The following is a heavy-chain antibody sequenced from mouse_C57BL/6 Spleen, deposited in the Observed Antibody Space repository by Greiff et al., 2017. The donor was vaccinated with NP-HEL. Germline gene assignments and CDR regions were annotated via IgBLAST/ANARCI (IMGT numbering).Heavy chain of an antibody. CDR2: LNYDGSST. Sequence: EVNVVESEGGLVQPGSSMKLPCTVSGFTFSDYYMAWVRQVPEKGLEWVANLNYDGSSTYYLNSLKSRFISSRDNAKNILYLQMSSLKSEDTATYYCTREKGTTGVMDYWGQRTSVTVST. CDR3: TREKGTTGVMDY. D-gene: IGHD2-14*01. CDR1: GFTFSDYY. V-gene: IGHV5-16*01. J-gene: IGHJ4*01.